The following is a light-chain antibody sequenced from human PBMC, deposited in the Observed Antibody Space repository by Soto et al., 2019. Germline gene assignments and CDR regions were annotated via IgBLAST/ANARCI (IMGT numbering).Light chain of an antibody. CDR2: GAS. Sequence: EIVITQSPATLAVSPVQISTLCFMASQSVGSHVAWYQQKPGQAPRLLIYGASTRASGVPDRFSGSGSGTEFILTISSLQSEDSAVYYCQQYDVWPALTFGGGTKVDIK. V-gene: IGKV3-15*01. J-gene: IGKJ4*01. CDR1: QSVGSH. CDR3: QQYDVWPALT.